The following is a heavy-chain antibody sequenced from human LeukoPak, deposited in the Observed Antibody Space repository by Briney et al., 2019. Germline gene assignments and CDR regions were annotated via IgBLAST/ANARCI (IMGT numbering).Heavy chain of an antibody. D-gene: IGHD2-2*03. CDR1: GYTFPDYY. V-gene: IGHV1-2*02. CDR2: INPNNDGR. Sequence: GASVKVSCKASGYTFPDYYIHWVRQAPGQGLEWMGRINPNNDGRNFAQKFQGRVTMTRDTSISTAYMELSRLSSDDTAVYYCARMDFGYNGLDVWGQGTTVTVSS. CDR3: ARMDFGYNGLDV. J-gene: IGHJ6*02.